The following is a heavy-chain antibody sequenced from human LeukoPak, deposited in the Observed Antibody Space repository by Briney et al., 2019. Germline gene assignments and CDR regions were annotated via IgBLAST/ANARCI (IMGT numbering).Heavy chain of an antibody. V-gene: IGHV1-2*06. Sequence: GASVKVSCKASGYTFIGYYMHWVRQAPGQGLEWMGRINPNSGGTNYAQKFQGRVTMTRDTSISTAYMDLSRLRSDDTAMYYCARVIRIRFGVVNNNWFDPWGQGTLVTVSS. CDR3: ARVIRIRFGVVNNNWFDP. D-gene: IGHD3-3*01. CDR1: GYTFIGYY. CDR2: INPNSGGT. J-gene: IGHJ5*02.